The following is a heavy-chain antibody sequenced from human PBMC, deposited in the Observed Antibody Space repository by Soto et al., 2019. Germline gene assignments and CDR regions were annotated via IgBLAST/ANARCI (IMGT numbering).Heavy chain of an antibody. Sequence: GGSLRLSCAASGFTFSSYVMHWVRQAPGKGLEWEAVVSNDGSNKDYADSVKGRFTISRDNSKNTLYLQMNSLRAEDTAVYYCAKVLLTYTSGWYHPHFDYWGQGTLVTVSS. D-gene: IGHD6-19*01. V-gene: IGHV3-30*18. CDR1: GFTFSSYV. J-gene: IGHJ4*02. CDR2: VSNDGSNK. CDR3: AKVLLTYTSGWYHPHFDY.